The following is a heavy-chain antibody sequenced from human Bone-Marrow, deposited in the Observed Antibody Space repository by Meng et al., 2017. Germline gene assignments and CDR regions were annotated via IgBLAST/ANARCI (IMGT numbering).Heavy chain of an antibody. Sequence: ASVKVSCKASGYTFTSYDINWVRQATGQGLEWMGWMNPNSGNTGYAQKFQGRVTMTRNTSISTAYMELSSLRSEDTAVYYCARYPTRVVVAAHDAFDIWGQGTMVTV. V-gene: IGHV1-8*01. CDR1: GYTFTSYD. D-gene: IGHD2-15*01. CDR2: MNPNSGNT. CDR3: ARYPTRVVVAAHDAFDI. J-gene: IGHJ3*02.